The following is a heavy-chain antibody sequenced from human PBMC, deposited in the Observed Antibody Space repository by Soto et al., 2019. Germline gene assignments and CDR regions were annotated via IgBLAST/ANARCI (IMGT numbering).Heavy chain of an antibody. D-gene: IGHD6-13*01. CDR2: ISGSGGST. J-gene: IGHJ6*02. V-gene: IGHV3-23*01. Sequence: HPGGSLRLSCAASGFTFSSYAMSWVRQAPGKGLEWVSAISGSGGSTYYADSVKGRFTISRDNSKNTLYLQMNSLRAEDTAVYYCAGSIAAGLGYYYYGMDVWGQGTTVTVSS. CDR3: AGSIAAGLGYYYYGMDV. CDR1: GFTFSSYA.